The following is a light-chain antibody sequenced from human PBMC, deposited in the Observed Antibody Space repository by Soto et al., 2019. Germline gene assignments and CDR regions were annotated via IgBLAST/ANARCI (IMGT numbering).Light chain of an antibody. J-gene: IGLJ1*01. CDR3: QSYDDSLSVHYV. CDR1: SSNIGSTYD. V-gene: IGLV1-40*01. Sequence: SALAQPPSVSGAPGQRVTISCTGSSSNIGSTYDVQWYQQLPGTAPKLLIHGNTNRPSGVPDRFSGSKSGTSASLAIARLQADDEADYYCQSYDDSLSVHYVFGTGTKVT. CDR2: GNT.